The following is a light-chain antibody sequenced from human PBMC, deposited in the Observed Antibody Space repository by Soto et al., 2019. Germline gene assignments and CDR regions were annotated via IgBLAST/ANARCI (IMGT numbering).Light chain of an antibody. Sequence: EIVLTQSPATLSLSPGERATLSFMASQSVKTFLVWYQQSPGQAPRLLIHDASHRAAGIPARFSGSGFGTDFTLTISSLEPEDAAVYYCQQRSNWPPITFGQGTRLEI. CDR2: DAS. V-gene: IGKV3-11*01. CDR1: QSVKTF. CDR3: QQRSNWPPIT. J-gene: IGKJ5*01.